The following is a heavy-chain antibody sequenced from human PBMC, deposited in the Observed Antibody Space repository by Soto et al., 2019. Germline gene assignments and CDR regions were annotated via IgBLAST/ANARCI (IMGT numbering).Heavy chain of an antibody. J-gene: IGHJ2*01. V-gene: IGHV3-23*01. CDR2: ISGTGGSS. CDR1: GFTFSTYT. Sequence: EVQLLESGGGLVQPGGSLRLSCAASGFTFSTYTMSWVRQAPGKGMECVSAISGTGGSSSYTASVKGRFTISRDNSKHTLSLQMDSLRAEDTARYYCAKRAVAGRNWYFDLWGRGTLVTVSS. D-gene: IGHD6-19*01. CDR3: AKRAVAGRNWYFDL.